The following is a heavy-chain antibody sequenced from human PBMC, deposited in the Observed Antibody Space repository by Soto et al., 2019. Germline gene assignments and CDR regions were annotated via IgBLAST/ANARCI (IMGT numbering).Heavy chain of an antibody. D-gene: IGHD3-22*01. CDR3: ARRGGGYYPYYFDY. CDR2: IDHTGST. Sequence: QVQLQQWGAGLLKPSETLSLACAVYSVSFSGYYWSWIRQPPGKGLEWIGEIDHTGSTNYNPSLKSRVTISADTSKNQFSLKLTSVTAADTAVYYCARRGGGYYPYYFDYWGQGGLVTVSS. J-gene: IGHJ4*02. CDR1: SVSFSGYY. V-gene: IGHV4-34*01.